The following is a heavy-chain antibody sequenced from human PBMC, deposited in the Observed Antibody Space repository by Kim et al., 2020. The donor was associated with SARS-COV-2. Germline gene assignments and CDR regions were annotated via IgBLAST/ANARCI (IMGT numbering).Heavy chain of an antibody. V-gene: IGHV7-4-1*02. CDR1: GYTFTSYA. Sequence: ASVKVSCKASGYTFTSYAMNWVRQAPGQGLEWMGWINTNTGNPTYAQGFTGRFVFSLDTSVSTAYLQISSLKAEDTAVYYCARGGRANWSLAAAPPLGDYYYGMDVWGQGTTVTVSS. CDR3: ARGGRANWSLAAAPPLGDYYYGMDV. J-gene: IGHJ6*02. CDR2: INTNTGNP. D-gene: IGHD6-13*01.